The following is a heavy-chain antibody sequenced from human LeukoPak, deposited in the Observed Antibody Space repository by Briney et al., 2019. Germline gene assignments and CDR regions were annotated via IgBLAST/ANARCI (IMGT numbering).Heavy chain of an antibody. J-gene: IGHJ3*02. Sequence: SVKVSCRCSGGTFSSYAISWVRQAPGQGLEWMGGIIPIFGTANYAQKFQGRVTITADESTSTAYMELSSLRSEDTAVYYCARDDYGDYADAFDIWGQGTMVTVSS. CDR1: GGTFSSYA. CDR2: IIPIFGTA. CDR3: ARDDYGDYADAFDI. D-gene: IGHD4-17*01. V-gene: IGHV1-69*01.